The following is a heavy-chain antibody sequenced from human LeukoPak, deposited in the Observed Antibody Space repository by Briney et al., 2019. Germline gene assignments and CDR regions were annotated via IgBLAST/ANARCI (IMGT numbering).Heavy chain of an antibody. J-gene: IGHJ4*02. CDR1: GFTFSRYR. V-gene: IGHV3-74*01. D-gene: IGHD6-19*01. CDR3: ARVGSSDWYAY. Sequence: GGSLRLSCAASGFTFSRYRMHWVRPGPGEGLVWVARINSDGSSTTYVDSVKGRFTISRDNAKNTLYLQMNSLRAEDTAVYYCARVGSSDWYAYWGQGTLVTVSS. CDR2: INSDGSST.